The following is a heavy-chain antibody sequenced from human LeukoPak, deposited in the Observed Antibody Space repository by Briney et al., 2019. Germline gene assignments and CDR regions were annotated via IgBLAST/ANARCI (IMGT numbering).Heavy chain of an antibody. J-gene: IGHJ3*01. CDR1: GFAFSTYD. CDR2: IGTAGDT. Sequence: GGSLRPSCAASGFAFSTYDMHWVRQVTGKGLEWVSAIGTAGDTYYLGSVTGRFTISREHANNSLYTPMNSLRVEDTAVYSSARTDYCSPTSCKYASFWGQGTMVTVSS. CDR3: ARTDYCSPTSCKYASF. D-gene: IGHD2-2*01. V-gene: IGHV3-13*01.